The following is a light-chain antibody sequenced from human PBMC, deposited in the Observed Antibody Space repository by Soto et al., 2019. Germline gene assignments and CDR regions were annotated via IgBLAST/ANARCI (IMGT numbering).Light chain of an antibody. CDR3: QHYADSFWT. CDR2: DAS. CDR1: QSVSSY. Sequence: EIVLTQSPATLSLSPGERATLSCRASQSVSSYLAWYQQKPGQAPRLLIYDASNRATGIPARFSGSGSGTDFTLTISSLEPDDFATYYCQHYADSFWTFGQGTKVEI. V-gene: IGKV3-11*01. J-gene: IGKJ1*01.